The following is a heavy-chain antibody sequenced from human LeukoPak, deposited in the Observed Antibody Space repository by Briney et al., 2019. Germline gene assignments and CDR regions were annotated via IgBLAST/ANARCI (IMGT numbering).Heavy chain of an antibody. CDR3: ASKLTTGS. CDR1: GFTFSNYV. D-gene: IGHD4-17*01. J-gene: IGHJ5*02. Sequence: GGALRLSCTGSGFTFSNYVMSWVRQAPGKRLEWVSGISDSGDDTDYADSVKGRFTIYRDTSKNTLYLQMNSLRVEDTAVYYCASKLTTGSWGQGTLVTVSS. CDR2: ISDSGDDT. V-gene: IGHV3-23*01.